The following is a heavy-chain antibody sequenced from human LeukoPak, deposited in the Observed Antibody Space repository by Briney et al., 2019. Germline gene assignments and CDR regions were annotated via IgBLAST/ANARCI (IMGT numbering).Heavy chain of an antibody. Sequence: PSETLSLTCTVSGGSISSNYWSWIRQPPRKGLERIGFIYYSGRPNYNPSLKSRLTMSVDTSKNQFSPRLSSVTAADTAVYYCSRNDWAYGGYFDYWGQGTLVTVSS. J-gene: IGHJ4*02. CDR1: GGSISSNY. D-gene: IGHD4-23*01. V-gene: IGHV4-59*01. CDR3: SRNDWAYGGYFDY. CDR2: IYYSGRP.